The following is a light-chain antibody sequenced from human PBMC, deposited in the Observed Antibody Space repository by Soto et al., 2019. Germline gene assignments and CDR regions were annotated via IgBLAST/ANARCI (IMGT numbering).Light chain of an antibody. CDR3: QQYGTSPQT. CDR2: GAS. J-gene: IGKJ1*01. Sequence: EIEMTQSPATLSLAPGERATLSCRASQSVSSNLAWYQQKPGQAPRLLIYGASTRASGVPDRFSGSGSGTEFTLTISRLEPEDFAVYYCQQYGTSPQTFGQGTKVDI. V-gene: IGKV3-20*01. CDR1: QSVSSN.